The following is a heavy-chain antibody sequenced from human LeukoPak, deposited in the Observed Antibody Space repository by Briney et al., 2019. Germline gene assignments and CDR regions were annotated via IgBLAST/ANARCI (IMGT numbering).Heavy chain of an antibody. Sequence: GGSLRLSCAASGFTFSSYSMNWVRQAPGKGLEWVSSISSSSSYIYYADSVKGRFTISGDNAKNSLYLQMNSLRAEDTAVYYCARDSSGYHSYFDYWGQGTLVTVSS. V-gene: IGHV3-21*01. J-gene: IGHJ4*02. CDR3: ARDSSGYHSYFDY. CDR2: ISSSSSYI. CDR1: GFTFSSYS. D-gene: IGHD3-22*01.